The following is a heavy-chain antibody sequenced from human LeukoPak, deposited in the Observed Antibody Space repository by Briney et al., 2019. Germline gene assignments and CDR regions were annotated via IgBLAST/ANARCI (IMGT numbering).Heavy chain of an antibody. J-gene: IGHJ4*02. Sequence: PSETLSLTCAVSGYSISSGYYWGWIRQPPGKGLEWIGSIYHSGSTYYNPSLKSRVTISVDTSKNQFSLKLSSVTAADTAVYYCARLADYYDILTDYYTQYYFDYWGQGTLVTVSS. CDR1: GYSISSGYY. D-gene: IGHD3-9*01. CDR2: IYHSGST. V-gene: IGHV4-38-2*01. CDR3: ARLADYYDILTDYYTQYYFDY.